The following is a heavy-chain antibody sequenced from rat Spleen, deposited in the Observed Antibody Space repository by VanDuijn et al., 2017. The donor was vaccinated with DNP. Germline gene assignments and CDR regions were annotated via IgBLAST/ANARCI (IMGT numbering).Heavy chain of an antibody. D-gene: IGHD1-11*01. Sequence: EVQLVESGGGLVQPGKSLKLTCATSGFTFSDAWMHWVRQSPEKQLEWVAQIKAKSSSYATYYAESAKGRFTISRDDSKSSIYLQMNSLKEEDTAIYYCTWGVGLRALNWFAYWGQGTLVTVSS. CDR3: TWGVGLRALNWFAY. CDR1: GFTFSDAW. J-gene: IGHJ3*01. CDR2: IKAKSSSYAT. V-gene: IGHV6-8*01.